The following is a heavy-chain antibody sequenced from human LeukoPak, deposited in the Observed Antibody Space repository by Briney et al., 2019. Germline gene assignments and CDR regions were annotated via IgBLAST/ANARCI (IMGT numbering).Heavy chain of an antibody. D-gene: IGHD2-21*02. CDR1: GGSISSGDYY. J-gene: IGHJ6*02. V-gene: IGHV4-30-4*01. Sequence: PSGTLSLTCTVSGGSISSGDYYWSWIRQPPGTGLEWIGYIYYSGSTYYNPSLKSRVTISVDTSKNQFSLKLSSVTAADTAVYYCARSAYCGGDCYRYYYYYGMDVWGQGTTVTVSS. CDR2: IYYSGST. CDR3: ARSAYCGGDCYRYYYYYGMDV.